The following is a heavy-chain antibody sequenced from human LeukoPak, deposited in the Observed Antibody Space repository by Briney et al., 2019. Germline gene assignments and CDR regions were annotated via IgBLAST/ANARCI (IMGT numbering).Heavy chain of an antibody. CDR3: ARDRYSSMWSVFEY. Sequence: GGSLRLSCAASGFTFSSYWMSWVRQAPGKGLEWVASIKQDGSEKYYVDSVKGRFTISRDNAKNSLYLQVNSLRAEDTAVYYCARDRYSSMWSVFEYWGQGALVTVSS. CDR1: GFTFSSYW. CDR2: IKQDGSEK. J-gene: IGHJ4*02. D-gene: IGHD6-19*01. V-gene: IGHV3-7*01.